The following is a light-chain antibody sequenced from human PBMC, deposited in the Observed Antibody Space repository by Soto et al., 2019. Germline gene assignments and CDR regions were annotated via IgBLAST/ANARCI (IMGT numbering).Light chain of an antibody. V-gene: IGKV3-20*01. Sequence: EIVLTQSPGTLSLSPGERATLSCRASQSVRSNYLAWYQQKPGQAPRLLVYGASSRATGIPDTFSGSGSGTDFPLTISRLEPEDFAVYYCHQYGTSPYTFGQGTKLEIK. J-gene: IGKJ2*01. CDR2: GAS. CDR1: QSVRSNY. CDR3: HQYGTSPYT.